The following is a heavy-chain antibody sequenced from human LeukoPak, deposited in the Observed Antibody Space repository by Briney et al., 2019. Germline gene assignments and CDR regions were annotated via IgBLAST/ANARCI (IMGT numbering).Heavy chain of an antibody. CDR1: GYTFFNYA. Sequence: ASVKVSCKASGYTFFNYAIHWVRQAPGQGLEWMGWINTNTGNPTYAQGFTGRFVFSLDTSVSTAYLQISSLKAEDTAVYYCARDLYYYDSSGYADDYWGQGTLVTVSS. J-gene: IGHJ4*02. D-gene: IGHD3-22*01. V-gene: IGHV7-4-1*02. CDR2: INTNTGNP. CDR3: ARDLYYYDSSGYADDY.